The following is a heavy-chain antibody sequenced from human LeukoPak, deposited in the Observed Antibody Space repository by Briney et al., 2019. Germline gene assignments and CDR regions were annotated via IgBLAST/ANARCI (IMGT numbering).Heavy chain of an antibody. CDR1: GFTFSDYY. D-gene: IGHD3-22*01. V-gene: IGHV3-11*01. CDR3: AKDERVRYYYDSSGPADY. CDR2: ISSSGSTI. J-gene: IGHJ4*02. Sequence: SGGSLRLSCAASGFTFSDYYMSWIRQAPGKGLEWVSYISSSGSTIYYADSVKGRFTISRDNAKNSLYLQMNSLRAEDTAVYYCAKDERVRYYYDSSGPADYWGQGTLVTVSS.